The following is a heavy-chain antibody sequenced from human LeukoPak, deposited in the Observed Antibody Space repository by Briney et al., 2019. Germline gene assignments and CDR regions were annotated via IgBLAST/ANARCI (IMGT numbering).Heavy chain of an antibody. V-gene: IGHV4-39*07. D-gene: IGHD3-10*01. J-gene: IGHJ3*01. Sequence: SETLSLTCTVSGGSISSSSYYWGWIRQPPGKGLEWLGYIYYSGSTYYNPSLKSRVTISVDTSKNQFSLKLSSVTAADTAVYYCARERASPGTDAFEVWGQGTMVTVSS. CDR1: GGSISSSSYY. CDR2: IYYSGST. CDR3: ARERASPGTDAFEV.